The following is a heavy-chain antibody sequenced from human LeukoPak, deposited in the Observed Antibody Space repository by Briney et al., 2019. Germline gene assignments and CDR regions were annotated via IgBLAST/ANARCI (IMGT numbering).Heavy chain of an antibody. D-gene: IGHD3-22*01. V-gene: IGHV1-58*01. J-gene: IGHJ3*01. CDR3: AAEAAYYYDSRYAFDV. CDR1: EFTFTSSA. Sequence: AASVKVSCKASEFTFTSSAEQWVRQARGQRLEWIGWIVVGSGNTNYAQKFQERVTITRDMSTSLVYMELSSLRSEDTAVYYCAAEAAYYYDSRYAFDVWGQGTMVTVSS. CDR2: IVVGSGNT.